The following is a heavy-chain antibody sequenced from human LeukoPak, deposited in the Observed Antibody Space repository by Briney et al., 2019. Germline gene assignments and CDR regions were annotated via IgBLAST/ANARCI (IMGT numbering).Heavy chain of an antibody. CDR3: ASKPYSSSWYVLRY. CDR1: GGTFRSYA. V-gene: IGHV1-69*13. CDR2: IIPIFGTA. D-gene: IGHD6-13*01. Sequence: SVKVSCKASGGTFRSYAISWVGQAPGQGLEWMGGIIPIFGTANYAQKFQGRVTITADESTSTAYMELSSLRSEDTAVYYCASKPYSSSWYVLRYWGQGTLVTVSS. J-gene: IGHJ4*02.